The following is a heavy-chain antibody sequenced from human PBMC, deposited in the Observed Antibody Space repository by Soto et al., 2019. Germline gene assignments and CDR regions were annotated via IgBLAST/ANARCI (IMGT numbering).Heavy chain of an antibody. V-gene: IGHV3-23*01. CDR3: AKERSDHRIAAAAIDY. Sequence: GGSPRLCCAASGFTVCLYATSGVRQDPGKGLEWLSSISGSGDSVYYADSVKGRLTISRDNSKNTLYLQINSLRAEDTAVYYCAKERSDHRIAAAAIDYWGQGAQVTVSS. D-gene: IGHD6-25*01. J-gene: IGHJ4*02. CDR2: ISGSGDSV. CDR1: GFTVCLYA.